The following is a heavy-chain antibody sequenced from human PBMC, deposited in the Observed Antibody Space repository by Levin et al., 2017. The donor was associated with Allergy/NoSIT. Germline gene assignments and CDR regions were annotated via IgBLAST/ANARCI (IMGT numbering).Heavy chain of an antibody. CDR3: AKETLRYGSGTVGFDP. V-gene: IGHV3-23*01. D-gene: IGHD3-10*01. CDR2: ISGSADQT. CDR1: GFSFNDYP. Sequence: AGGSLRLSCAASGFSFNDYPMSWVRQAPGEGLEWVSAISGSADQTHYADSVRGRFTISRDNSKNMVYLQMNSLRADDTAVYYCAKETLRYGSGTVGFDPWGQGTLVTVSS. J-gene: IGHJ5*02.